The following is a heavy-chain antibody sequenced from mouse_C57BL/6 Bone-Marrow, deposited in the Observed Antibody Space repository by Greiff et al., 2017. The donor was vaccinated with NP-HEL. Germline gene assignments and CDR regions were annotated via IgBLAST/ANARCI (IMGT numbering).Heavy chain of an antibody. J-gene: IGHJ2*01. Sequence: EVKVVESGAELVRPGASVKLSCTASGFNIKDDYMHWVKQRPEQGLEWIGWIDPENGDTEYASKFQGKATITADTSSNTAYLQLSSLTSEDTAVYYCTTYSKYYWGQGTTLTVSS. CDR1: GFNIKDDY. V-gene: IGHV14-4*01. D-gene: IGHD2-5*01. CDR2: IDPENGDT. CDR3: TTYSKYY.